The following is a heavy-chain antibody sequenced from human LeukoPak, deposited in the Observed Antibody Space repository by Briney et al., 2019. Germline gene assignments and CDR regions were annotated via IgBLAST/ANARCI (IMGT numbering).Heavy chain of an antibody. CDR1: VFTVCIYA. Sequence: PGGSLRLSCSASVFTVCIYAMSWVRQAPGKGLQWVSSITSSGDGTYYAVSVKGRFTIYRDNSENMLYLQMNSLRVEDTAVYFCAKDRPNYYGSNGHYYRRDGDYWGQGTLVTVSS. CDR2: ITSSGDGT. V-gene: IGHV3-23*01. CDR3: AKDRPNYYGSNGHYYRRDGDY. D-gene: IGHD3-22*01. J-gene: IGHJ4*02.